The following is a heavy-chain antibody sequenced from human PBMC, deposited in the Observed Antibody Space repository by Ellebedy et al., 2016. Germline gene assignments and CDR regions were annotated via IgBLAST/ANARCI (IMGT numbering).Heavy chain of an antibody. Sequence: GGSLRLSCAASGFTFSSYWMHWVRQAPGKGLVWVSRINSDGSSTSYADSVKGRFTISRDNAKNTLYLQMNSLRAEDTAVYYCARDGIVGGPTEYYFDSWGQGTLVTVSS. V-gene: IGHV3-74*01. CDR2: INSDGSST. CDR3: ARDGIVGGPTEYYFDS. D-gene: IGHD1-26*01. J-gene: IGHJ4*02. CDR1: GFTFSSYW.